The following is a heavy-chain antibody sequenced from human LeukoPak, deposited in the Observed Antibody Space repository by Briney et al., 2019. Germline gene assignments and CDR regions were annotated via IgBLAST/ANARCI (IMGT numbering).Heavy chain of an antibody. J-gene: IGHJ4*02. CDR1: GGSLSSYY. D-gene: IGHD3-22*01. V-gene: IGHV4-59*01. Sequence: SETLSLTCTVSGGSLSSYYWSWIRQPPGKGLEWIGYIYYSGSTNYNPSLKSRVTISVDTSKNQFSLKLSSVTAADTAVYYCAGGGGEYYYDSSGYPYYFDYWGQGTLVTVSS. CDR2: IYYSGST. CDR3: AGGGGEYYYDSSGYPYYFDY.